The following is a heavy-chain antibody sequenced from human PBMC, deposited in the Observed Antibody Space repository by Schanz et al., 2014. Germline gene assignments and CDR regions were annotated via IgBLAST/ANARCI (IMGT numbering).Heavy chain of an antibody. Sequence: QVQLVQSGAEVKKPGATVKVSCKASGYIFINSGISWVRQAPGQGLEWMGWISVYNHHKEYDQKFQGRVTMTTDTSTGTIYMELRSLRSEDTAVYYCAKDTTHLDIVQVPTAIDYWGHGTLVTVSS. CDR2: ISVYNHHK. D-gene: IGHD2-2*01. CDR3: AKDTTHLDIVQVPTAIDY. CDR1: GYIFINSG. J-gene: IGHJ4*03. V-gene: IGHV1-18*01.